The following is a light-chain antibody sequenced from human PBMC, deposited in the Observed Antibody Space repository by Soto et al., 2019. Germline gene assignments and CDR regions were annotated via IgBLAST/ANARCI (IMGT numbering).Light chain of an antibody. CDR3: QQLHVYPST. CDR1: QDINSY. CDR2: AGT. V-gene: IGKV1-9*01. J-gene: IGKJ4*01. Sequence: IQLTQSPSSLSASVGDRVTITCRASQDINSYLAWYQQKPGKAPNLLIYAGTSLQSGVPSRFSGSGSGTEFTLTISSLQPEDFATDYCQQLHVYPSTFGVGTKVE.